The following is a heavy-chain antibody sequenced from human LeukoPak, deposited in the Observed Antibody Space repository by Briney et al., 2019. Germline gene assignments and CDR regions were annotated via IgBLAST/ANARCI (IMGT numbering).Heavy chain of an antibody. CDR2: IYSGGST. Sequence: PGGSLRLSCAASGFTFSSYAVSRVRQAPGKGLEWVSVIYSGGSTHYADSVKGRFTISRDNSKNTVYLQMNSLRAEDTAVYYCARDVGGSRSEGYYGMDVWGQGTTVTVSS. CDR1: GFTFSSYA. J-gene: IGHJ6*02. V-gene: IGHV3-66*01. CDR3: ARDVGGSRSEGYYGMDV. D-gene: IGHD6-6*01.